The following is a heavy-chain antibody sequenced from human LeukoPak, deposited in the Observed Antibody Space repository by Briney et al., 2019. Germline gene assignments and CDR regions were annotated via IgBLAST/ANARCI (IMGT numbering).Heavy chain of an antibody. V-gene: IGHV4-34*01. Sequence: SETLSLTCAVYGGSFSGYYWSWIRQPPGKGLEWIGEINHSGSTNYNPSLKSRVTISVDTSKNQFSLKLSSVTAADRAVYYCARLVESAYYDSTTTWGQGTMVTVSS. CDR1: GGSFSGYY. D-gene: IGHD3-22*01. J-gene: IGHJ3*01. CDR3: ARLVESAYYDSTTT. CDR2: INHSGST.